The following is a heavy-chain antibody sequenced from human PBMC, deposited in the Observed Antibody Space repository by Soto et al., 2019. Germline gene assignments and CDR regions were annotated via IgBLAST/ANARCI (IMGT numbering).Heavy chain of an antibody. D-gene: IGHD3-22*01. Sequence: VKSSGKGCGYSFTSYWIASLRQITGKGLEWMGIIYPGDSDTRYSPSFQGQVTISADKSISTAYLQWSSLKASDTAMYYCARRETYYYDSSGYYGDAFDIWGQATMVTVSS. CDR2: IYPGDSDT. J-gene: IGHJ3*02. CDR1: GYSFTSYW. CDR3: ARRETYYYDSSGYYGDAFDI. V-gene: IGHV5-51*01.